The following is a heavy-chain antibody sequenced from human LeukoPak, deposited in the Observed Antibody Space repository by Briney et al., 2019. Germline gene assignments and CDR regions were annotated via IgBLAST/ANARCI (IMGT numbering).Heavy chain of an antibody. J-gene: IGHJ4*02. CDR3: ARARHPWISGTYWYYFDY. CDR2: IYSGGRT. V-gene: IGHV3-53*01. Sequence: GGSLRLSCAASGFTVSSNYMSWVRQAPGKGLEWVSAIYSGGRTYYADSVKGRFTISRDNSKNTLYLQMNALRAEDTALYYCARARHPWISGTYWYYFDYWGQGTLVTVSS. CDR1: GFTVSSNY. D-gene: IGHD3-10*01.